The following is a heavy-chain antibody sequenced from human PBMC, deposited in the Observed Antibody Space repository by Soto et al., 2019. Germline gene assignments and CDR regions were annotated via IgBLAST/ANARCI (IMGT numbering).Heavy chain of an antibody. D-gene: IGHD2-8*01. V-gene: IGHV1-46*01. CDR3: GRGLGLGVC. Sequence: QVQLVQTGAEVKKPGASVKVSCKAPGYTFSSYYIHWVRPAPGPGLDWIGIINPNGGSTNYAQNYKGRLTVTRETSTATVYVDLSTLTSDDTAMYYCGRGLGLGVCGGQGTLVTVSS. CDR2: INPNGGST. J-gene: IGHJ1*01. CDR1: GYTFSSYY.